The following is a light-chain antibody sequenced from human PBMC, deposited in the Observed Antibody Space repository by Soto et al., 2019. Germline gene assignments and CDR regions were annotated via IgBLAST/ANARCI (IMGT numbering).Light chain of an antibody. V-gene: IGKV1-5*03. Sequence: DIQMTQSPSTLSGSVGDRVTITCRASHAISSWLAWYQQKPGKAPKLLIYKASTLKSGVPSRFSGSGSGTEFTLTISSLQPDDFATYYCQQRHNWPITFGQGTRLEIK. CDR3: QQRHNWPIT. CDR2: KAS. J-gene: IGKJ5*01. CDR1: HAISSW.